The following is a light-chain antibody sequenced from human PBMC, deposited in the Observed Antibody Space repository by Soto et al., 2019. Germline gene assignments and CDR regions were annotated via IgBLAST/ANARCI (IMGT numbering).Light chain of an antibody. J-gene: IGKJ2*01. CDR3: QHRSNWPIYT. CDR2: DIF. Sequence: EIVLTQSPSTLSLPPGERATLSCRASQSISRSLAWYQQKPGQAPRLLIYDIFTRATGIPARFSGSGSGTDFTLTISSLEPEDFAVYYCQHRSNWPIYTFGQGTKLEIK. CDR1: QSISRS. V-gene: IGKV3-11*01.